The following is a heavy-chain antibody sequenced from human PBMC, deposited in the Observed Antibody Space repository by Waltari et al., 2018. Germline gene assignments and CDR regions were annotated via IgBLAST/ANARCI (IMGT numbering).Heavy chain of an antibody. CDR1: GFTFDDYA. V-gene: IGHV3-9*01. CDR2: ISWNSGSI. D-gene: IGHD3-10*01. Sequence: EVQLVESGGGLVQPGRSLRLSCAASGFTFDDYAMHWVRQAPGKGMEGVSGISWNSGSIGYADSVKGRFTISSDNAKNSLYLQMNSLRAEDTALYYCAKVYGSGSSSLDYWGQGTLVTVSS. J-gene: IGHJ4*02. CDR3: AKVYGSGSSSLDY.